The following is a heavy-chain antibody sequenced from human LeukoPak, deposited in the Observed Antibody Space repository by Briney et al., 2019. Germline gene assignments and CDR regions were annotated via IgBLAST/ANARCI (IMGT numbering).Heavy chain of an antibody. D-gene: IGHD2-8*01. Sequence: GESLKISCKGSGYNFITYWIGWVRQMPGKGLEWMGIIYPGDSDTRYSPSFQGQVTISADKSISTAYLQWSSLKASDTAMYYCARRMYATPDYYYYGMDVWGQGTTVTVSS. J-gene: IGHJ6*02. CDR2: IYPGDSDT. CDR1: GYNFITYW. CDR3: ARRMYATPDYYYYGMDV. V-gene: IGHV5-51*01.